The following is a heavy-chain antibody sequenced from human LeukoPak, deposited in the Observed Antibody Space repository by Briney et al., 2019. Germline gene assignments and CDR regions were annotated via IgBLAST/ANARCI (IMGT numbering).Heavy chain of an antibody. V-gene: IGHV1-18*01. D-gene: IGHD1-26*01. CDR2: ISAHNGNT. CDR3: ARGRGTYYYFDS. CDR1: GYTFTNYG. J-gene: IGHJ4*02. Sequence: GASEKVSCKASGYTFTNYGITWVRQAPGQGLEWMGWISAHNGNTNYAQNLQDRVTMAIDTSTTTAYVELRNLRSDDTAVYYCARGRGTYYYFDSWGQGALVTVSS.